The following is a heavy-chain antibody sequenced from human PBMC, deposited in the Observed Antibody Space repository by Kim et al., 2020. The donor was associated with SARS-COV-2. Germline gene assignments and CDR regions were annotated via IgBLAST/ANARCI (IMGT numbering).Heavy chain of an antibody. Sequence: ASVKVSCKPSGYTFINYYVHWVRQAPGQGLEWMGIINPYGGSTTYAQRFRGAVTLTRDTSTSTVYVELTSLRSEDTAVYYCARGRDLEAPGPIGALDIWGEGTMLTVSS. CDR2: INPYGGST. CDR1: GYTFINYY. CDR3: ARGRDLEAPGPIGALDI. V-gene: IGHV1-46*01. D-gene: IGHD3-3*01. J-gene: IGHJ3*02.